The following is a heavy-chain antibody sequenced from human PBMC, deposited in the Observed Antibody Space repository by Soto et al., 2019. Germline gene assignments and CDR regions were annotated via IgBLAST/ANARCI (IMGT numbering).Heavy chain of an antibody. D-gene: IGHD1-1*01. V-gene: IGHV3-9*01. J-gene: IGHJ6*02. CDR2: ISWNSGSI. CDR1: GFTFDDYA. Sequence: PGGSLRLSCAASGFTFDDYAMHWVRQAPGKGLEWVSGISWNSGSIGYADSVKGRFTISRDNAKNSLYLQMNSLRAEDTALYYCAKDRERGGYYYYGMDVWGQGTTVTVSS. CDR3: AKDRERGGYYYYGMDV.